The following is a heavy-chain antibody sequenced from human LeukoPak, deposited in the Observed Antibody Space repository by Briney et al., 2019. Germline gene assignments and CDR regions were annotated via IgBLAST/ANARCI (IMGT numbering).Heavy chain of an antibody. J-gene: IGHJ4*02. Sequence: GGSLRLSCAASRFTFSSYTMKWVRQAPGRGLEWVSSISGSSSYIYYADSVKGRFTISRVNARNSLYLQMDSLRAEDTAVYYCARVVWGQLTYFFDYWGQGTLVTVSS. V-gene: IGHV3-21*01. CDR2: ISGSSSYI. D-gene: IGHD3-16*01. CDR1: RFTFSSYT. CDR3: ARVVWGQLTYFFDY.